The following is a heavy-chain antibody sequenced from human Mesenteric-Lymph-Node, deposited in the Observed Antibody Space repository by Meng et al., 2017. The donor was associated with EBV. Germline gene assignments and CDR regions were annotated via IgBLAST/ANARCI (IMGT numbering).Heavy chain of an antibody. V-gene: IGHV6-1*01. D-gene: IGHD1-26*01. CDR2: TYYRSKWYN. J-gene: IGHJ4*02. Sequence: QVQLQQSGPGLVXXXXXLSLTCXXSGDSVSSNSAAWNWIRQSPSRGLEWLGRTYYRSKWYNDYAVSVKSRITINPDTSKNQFSLQLNSVTPEDTAVYYCARVAVGISSFDYWGQGTLVTVSS. CDR1: GDSVSSNSAA. CDR3: ARVAVGISSFDY.